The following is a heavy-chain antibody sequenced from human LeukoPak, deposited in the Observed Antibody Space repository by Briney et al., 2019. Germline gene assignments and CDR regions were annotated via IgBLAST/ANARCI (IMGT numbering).Heavy chain of an antibody. CDR1: GASIDAYY. J-gene: IGHJ5*01. D-gene: IGHD3-16*02. V-gene: IGHV4-59*01. CDR2: VHSSGTT. Sequence: SETLSLTCTVSGASIDAYYWSWIRQTPGKELTWIGFVHSSGTTKHNPSLKGRVIISVDTSKNQFSLKISSVTPADTAVYFCARDYPWFDSWGQGTLVTVSS. CDR3: ARDYPWFDS.